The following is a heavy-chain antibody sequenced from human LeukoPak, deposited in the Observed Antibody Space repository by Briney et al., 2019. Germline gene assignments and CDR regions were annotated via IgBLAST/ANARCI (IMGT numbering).Heavy chain of an antibody. V-gene: IGHV4-34*01. CDR3: ASRRVYYYGSGSYYNRLGLSYYYMDV. CDR2: INHSGST. CDR1: GGSFSGYY. Sequence: SETLSLTCAVYGGSFSGYYWSWIRQPPGKGLEWIGEINHSGSTNYNPSLKSRVTISVDTSKNQFSLKLSSVTAADTAVYYCASRRVYYYGSGSYYNRLGLSYYYMDVWGKGTTVTVSS. D-gene: IGHD3-10*01. J-gene: IGHJ6*03.